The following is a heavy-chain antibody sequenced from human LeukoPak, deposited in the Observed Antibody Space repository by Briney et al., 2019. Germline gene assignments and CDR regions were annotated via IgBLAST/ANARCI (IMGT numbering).Heavy chain of an antibody. J-gene: IGHJ4*02. V-gene: IGHV3-23*01. CDR2: MSSSDDGR. CDR1: GFTFSSYG. Sequence: GRSLRLSCAASGFTFSSYGMHWVRQAPGKGLEWVSAMSSSDDGRYYAASVRGRFTISRDTSRSTLYLQMNSLRAEDAAVYYCAKAPVTSCRGAFCYPFDYWGQGILVTVSS. D-gene: IGHD2-15*01. CDR3: AKAPVTSCRGAFCYPFDY.